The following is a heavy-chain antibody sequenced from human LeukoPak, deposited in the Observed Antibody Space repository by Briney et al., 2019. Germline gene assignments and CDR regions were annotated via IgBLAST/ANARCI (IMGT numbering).Heavy chain of an antibody. CDR2: IIPIFGTA. J-gene: IGHJ4*02. D-gene: IGHD2-15*01. V-gene: IGHV1-69*05. Sequence: SVKVSCKASGGTFSSYAISWVRQAPGQGLEWVGRIIPIFGTANYAQKFQGRVTITTDESTSTAYMELSSLRSEDTAVYYCARDPPICSGGSCYSEEDYWGQGTLVTVSS. CDR3: ARDPPICSGGSCYSEEDY. CDR1: GGTFSSYA.